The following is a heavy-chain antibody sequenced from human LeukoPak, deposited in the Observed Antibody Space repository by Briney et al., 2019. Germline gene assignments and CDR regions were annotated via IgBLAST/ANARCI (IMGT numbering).Heavy chain of an antibody. CDR3: ARSMTTRRGYAFDI. Sequence: GSVRGSCKASGCTFSSYDMQWGRQDPGQGREWVGIINPSGGSTSYAQKFQGRVTMTRDTSTSTVYMELSSLRSEDTAVYYCARSMTTRRGYAFDIWGQGTMVTVSS. D-gene: IGHD4-17*01. CDR2: INPSGGST. CDR1: GCTFSSYD. V-gene: IGHV1-46*01. J-gene: IGHJ3*02.